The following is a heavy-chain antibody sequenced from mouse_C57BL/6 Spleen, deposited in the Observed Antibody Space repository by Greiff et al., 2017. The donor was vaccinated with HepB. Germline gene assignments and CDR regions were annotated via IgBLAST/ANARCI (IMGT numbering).Heavy chain of an antibody. J-gene: IGHJ4*01. Sequence: EVQLQQSGAELVRPGASVKLSCTASGFNIKDYYMHWVKQRPEQGLEWIGRIDPEDGDTEYAPKFQGKATMTADTSSNTAYLQLSSLTSEDTAVYYCTTYGSSFSYAMDYWGQGTSVTVSS. D-gene: IGHD1-1*01. CDR3: TTYGSSFSYAMDY. CDR1: GFNIKDYY. V-gene: IGHV14-1*01. CDR2: IDPEDGDT.